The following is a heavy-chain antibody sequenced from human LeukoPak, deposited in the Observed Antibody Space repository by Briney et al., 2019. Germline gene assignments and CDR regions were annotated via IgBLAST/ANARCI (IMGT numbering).Heavy chain of an antibody. V-gene: IGHV3-30*14. CDR2: ISYDGSKK. CDR1: GFTFSSYA. Sequence: GGSLRLSCAASGFTFSSYAMHWVRQAPGKGLEWVAVISYDGSKKYYAHSVKGRFTISRDNSKNTLYLQMNSLRAEDTAVYYCARDAHTGSGTYWGGVDYYYGLDVWGQGTTVTVSS. CDR3: ARDAHTGSGTYWGGVDYYYGLDV. J-gene: IGHJ6*02. D-gene: IGHD3-10*01.